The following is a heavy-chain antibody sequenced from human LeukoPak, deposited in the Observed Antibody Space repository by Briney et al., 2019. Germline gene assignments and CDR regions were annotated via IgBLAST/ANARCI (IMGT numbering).Heavy chain of an antibody. Sequence: GGSLRLSCTASGFTLGSHDMPWVRHTTGGGVEWVADIASGFQTFYAGSVKGRFTVSREDAKNSLYLQMNSLRAGDTAVYYCVREARGYHYTYFDYWGQGTLVTVSS. CDR2: IASGFQT. D-gene: IGHD5-18*01. CDR1: GFTLGSHD. CDR3: VREARGYHYTYFDY. V-gene: IGHV3-13*01. J-gene: IGHJ4*02.